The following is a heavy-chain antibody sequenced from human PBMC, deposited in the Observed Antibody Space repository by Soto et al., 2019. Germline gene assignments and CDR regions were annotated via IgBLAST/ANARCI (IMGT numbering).Heavy chain of an antibody. CDR3: ASSYGSGYRAFDY. Sequence: QVQLVQSGAEVKKPGSSVRVSCKGSDDAFTFYSINWVRQAPGLGLEWMGRINPILSMSNYAQRFQGRVTMTADKSTSTAYMELSSLRSEDTAMYYCASSYGSGYRAFDYWGQGALVTVSS. CDR1: DDAFTFYS. V-gene: IGHV1-69*02. D-gene: IGHD3-10*01. CDR2: INPILSMS. J-gene: IGHJ4*02.